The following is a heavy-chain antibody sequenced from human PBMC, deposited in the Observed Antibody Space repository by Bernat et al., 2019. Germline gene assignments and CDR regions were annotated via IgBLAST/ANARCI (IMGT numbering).Heavy chain of an antibody. CDR1: GFSFSDYY. CDR3: ARGGGYCGGRSCYTIDY. Sequence: QVQLVESGGGLVRPGGSLRLSCAASGFSFSDYYVSWVRQAPGKGLEWISYISSSSSHIDYADSVQGRFTISRDNAKNSMYLQMNSLRVEDTAVYYCARGGGYCGGRSCYTIDYLGQGTRVTVSS. J-gene: IGHJ4*02. D-gene: IGHD2-15*01. CDR2: ISSSSSHI. V-gene: IGHV3-11*06.